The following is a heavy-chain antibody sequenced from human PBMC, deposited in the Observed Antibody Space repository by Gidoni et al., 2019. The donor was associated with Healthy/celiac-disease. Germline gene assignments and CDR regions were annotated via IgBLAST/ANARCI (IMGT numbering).Heavy chain of an antibody. V-gene: IGHV4-30-4*01. CDR1: GGSISSGDYY. Sequence: QVQLQESGPGLVKPSQTLSLTCTVSGGSISSGDYYWSWIRQPPGKGLEWIGYIYYSGSTYYNPSLKSRVTISVDTSKNQFSLKLSSVTAADTAVYYCARADTAMDIGANDAFDIWGQGTMVTVSS. CDR3: ARADTAMDIGANDAFDI. D-gene: IGHD5-18*01. CDR2: IYYSGST. J-gene: IGHJ3*02.